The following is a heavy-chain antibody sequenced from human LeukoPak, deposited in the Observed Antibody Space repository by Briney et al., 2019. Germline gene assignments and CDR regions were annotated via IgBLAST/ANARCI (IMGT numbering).Heavy chain of an antibody. CDR1: GFTLSSYG. CDR2: TSFDGSYK. CDR3: AKEFSGYLASFEY. Sequence: GGSLRLSCAASGFTLSSYGMHWVRQAPGKGLEWVAMTSFDGSYKNYADSVKGRFTISRDNSKNRLYLQMNSLRAEDTAVYYCAKEFSGYLASFEYWGQGTLVTVSS. V-gene: IGHV3-30*18. D-gene: IGHD3-22*01. J-gene: IGHJ4*02.